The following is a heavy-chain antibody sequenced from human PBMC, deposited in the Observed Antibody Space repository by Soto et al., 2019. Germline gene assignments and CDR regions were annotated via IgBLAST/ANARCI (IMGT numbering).Heavy chain of an antibody. CDR1: GFTYNSYD. D-gene: IGHD3-10*01. J-gene: IGHJ6*02. CDR3: TRATFGVGMDL. CDR2: MGGAGAR. V-gene: IGHV3-13*01. Sequence: GSLRRPCSAFGFTYNSYDMIWVRQVTGKGLEWIAIMGGAGAREYSGSVKGRFIISRDNAKNSLYPQMDSLRVADTGVYYCTRATFGVGMDLWGHGTQVTVYS.